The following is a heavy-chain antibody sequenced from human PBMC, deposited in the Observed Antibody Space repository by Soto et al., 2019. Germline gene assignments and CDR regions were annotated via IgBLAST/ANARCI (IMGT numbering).Heavy chain of an antibody. CDR3: ARGGPGYGDYVYVGAASID. D-gene: IGHD4-17*01. V-gene: IGHV1-2*02. Sequence: VQLVQSGAEVNKPGASVKVSCKASGYTLTGYYTHWVRQAPGQGPERKGWINPNSGGTNYAQKFQRRVTMTRVTSISTVYVELSRLRSDDTAVYYCARGGPGYGDYVYVGAASIDWGQGTLVTVCS. J-gene: IGHJ4*02. CDR2: INPNSGGT. CDR1: GYTLTGYY.